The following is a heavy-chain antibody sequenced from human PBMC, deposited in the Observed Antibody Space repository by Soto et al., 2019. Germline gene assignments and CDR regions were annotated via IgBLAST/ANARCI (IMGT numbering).Heavy chain of an antibody. CDR1: GFTFSSYA. V-gene: IGHV3-23*01. CDR3: AKDFISPYGSGSYFFDY. J-gene: IGHJ4*02. D-gene: IGHD3-10*01. CDR2: ISGSGGST. Sequence: GGSLRLSCAASGFTFSSYAMSWVRQAPGKGLEWVSAISGSGGSTYYADSVKGRFTISRDNSKNTLYLQMNSLRAEDTAVYYCAKDFISPYGSGSYFFDYWGQGTLVTVSS.